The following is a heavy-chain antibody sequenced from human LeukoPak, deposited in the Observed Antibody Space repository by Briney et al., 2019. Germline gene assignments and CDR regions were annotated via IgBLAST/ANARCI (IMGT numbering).Heavy chain of an antibody. CDR2: IFYSGST. Sequence: SETLSLTCTVSGDSINSRSYYWGWIRQPPGKGLEWIGSIFYSGSTYYNPSLKSRVTISVDTSKNQFSLKLNSVTAADTAVYYCARAPGAAIDWGQGTLVTVSS. V-gene: IGHV4-39*01. D-gene: IGHD2-2*01. CDR1: GDSINSRSYY. CDR3: ARAPGAAID. J-gene: IGHJ4*02.